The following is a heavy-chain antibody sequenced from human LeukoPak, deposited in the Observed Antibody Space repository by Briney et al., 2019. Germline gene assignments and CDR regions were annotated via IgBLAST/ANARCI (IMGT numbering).Heavy chain of an antibody. D-gene: IGHD6-19*01. CDR1: GGSISRYY. V-gene: IGHV4-59*01. J-gene: IGHJ4*02. CDR2: IYYSGST. Sequence: SETLSLTCTVSGGSISRYYWSWSRQPPGKGLEWIGHIYYSGSTDYNPSLKSRVTTSVDTSKNQFSLKLSSVTAADTAMYYCARSYTNGWFYFDYWGQGTLVTVSS. CDR3: ARSYTNGWFYFDY.